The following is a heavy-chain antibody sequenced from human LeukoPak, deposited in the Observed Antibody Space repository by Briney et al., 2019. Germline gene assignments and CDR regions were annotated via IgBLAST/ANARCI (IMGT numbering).Heavy chain of an antibody. D-gene: IGHD2-15*01. CDR2: ISSSGSTI. CDR3: AGSPGQCSGGSCATGY. CDR1: GFTFSAYY. J-gene: IGHJ4*02. V-gene: IGHV3-11*04. Sequence: GGSLRLSCAASGFTFSAYYMSWIRQAPGKGLEWVSYISSSGSTIYYADSVKGRFTISRDNAKNTLYLQMNSLRAEDTAVYYCAGSPGQCSGGSCATGYWGQGTLVTVSS.